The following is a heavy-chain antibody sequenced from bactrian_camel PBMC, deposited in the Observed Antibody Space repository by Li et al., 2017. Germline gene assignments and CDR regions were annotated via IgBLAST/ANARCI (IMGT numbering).Heavy chain of an antibody. V-gene: IGHV3S54*01. CDR2: ISPTGSTS. D-gene: IGHD8*01. CDR1: GYIVGRYC. Sequence: HVQLVESGGGSVQAGGSLTLSCAASGYIVGRYCMGWFRQAPGKEREVVATISPTGSTSYDVNSVKGRFTISREMVNKVYLQMNSLEFEDSAMYYCAADRLCGNNWTFGQGTQVTVS. J-gene: IGHJ4*01.